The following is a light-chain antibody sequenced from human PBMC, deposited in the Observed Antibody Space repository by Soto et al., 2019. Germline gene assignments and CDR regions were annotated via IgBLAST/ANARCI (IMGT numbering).Light chain of an antibody. CDR1: SSNIGSNT. CDR3: QSYDGSLSGYV. CDR2: SNN. J-gene: IGLJ1*01. Sequence: QSVLAQPPSASLTPGQRVTISCSGSSSNIGSNTVSWYQQVPGTAPKLLMYSNNHRPSGVPDRFSGSKSGTSASLAITGLQAEDEADYYCQSYDGSLSGYVFGTGTKVTVL. V-gene: IGLV1-44*01.